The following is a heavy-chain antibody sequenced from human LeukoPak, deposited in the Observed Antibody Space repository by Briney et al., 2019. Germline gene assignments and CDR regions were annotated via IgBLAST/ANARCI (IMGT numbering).Heavy chain of an antibody. Sequence: SETLSLTCTVSGGSISSSSYYWGWLRQPPGKGLEWIGSIYYSGSTYYNPSLKRRVTISVDTSKTQLSLKLSSVTAADTAVYYCARGRGSYVNWFDPWGQGTLVTVSS. D-gene: IGHD3-16*01. CDR2: IYYSGST. V-gene: IGHV4-39*01. CDR3: ARGRGSYVNWFDP. J-gene: IGHJ5*02. CDR1: GGSISSSSYY.